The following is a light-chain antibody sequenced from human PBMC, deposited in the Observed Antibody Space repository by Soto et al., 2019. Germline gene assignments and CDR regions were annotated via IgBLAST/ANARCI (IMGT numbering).Light chain of an antibody. CDR3: QQSYNTPSLT. CDR1: QSISNY. Sequence: DIQMTQSPSSLSASVGDRVTITCRASQSISNYLNWYQQKPGKAPKLLLYGASNLESGVPSRFSGSGSGTDFTLTISSLQPEDFATYYCQQSYNTPSLTFGGGTKVEIK. CDR2: GAS. J-gene: IGKJ4*01. V-gene: IGKV1-39*01.